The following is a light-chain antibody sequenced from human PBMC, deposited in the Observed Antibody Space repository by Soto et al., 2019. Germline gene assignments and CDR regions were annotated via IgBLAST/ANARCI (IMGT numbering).Light chain of an antibody. CDR3: EQCSQWTHR. CDR2: DAS. V-gene: IGKV3-15*01. Sequence: EIVMTQSPATLSVSPGGRATLSCRASQNIGRNLAWYQQIPGQAPRLLFYDASTRATGIPARFSASGCGTEFPLTITSLQAEAFAGYYCEQCSQWTHRFGGETKG. CDR1: QNIGRN. J-gene: IGKJ4*02.